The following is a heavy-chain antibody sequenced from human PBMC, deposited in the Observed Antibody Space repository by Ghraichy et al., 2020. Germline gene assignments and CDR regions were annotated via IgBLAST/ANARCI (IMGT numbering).Heavy chain of an antibody. Sequence: SETLSLTCAVYGGSFSGYYWSWIRQPPGKGLEWIGEINHSGSTNYNPSLKSRVTISVDTSKNQFSLKLSSVTAADTAVYYCARGKVEGDVVVVAATKLFDYWGQGTLVTVSS. CDR2: INHSGST. D-gene: IGHD2-15*01. J-gene: IGHJ4*02. CDR3: ARGKVEGDVVVVAATKLFDY. CDR1: GGSFSGYY. V-gene: IGHV4-34*01.